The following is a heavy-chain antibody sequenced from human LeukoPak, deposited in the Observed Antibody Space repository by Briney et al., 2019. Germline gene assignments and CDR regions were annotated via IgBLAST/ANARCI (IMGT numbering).Heavy chain of an antibody. D-gene: IGHD5-12*01. J-gene: IGHJ4*02. CDR1: GYTFTGYY. CDR3: ARGYSGYDWSDFDY. CDR2: INPNSGGT. Sequence: ASVKVSCKASGYTFTGYYMHWVRQAPGQGLEWMGWINPNSGGTNYAQKFQGWVTMTRDTSISTAYMELSRLRSDDTAMYYCARGYSGYDWSDFDYWGQGTLVTVSS. V-gene: IGHV1-2*04.